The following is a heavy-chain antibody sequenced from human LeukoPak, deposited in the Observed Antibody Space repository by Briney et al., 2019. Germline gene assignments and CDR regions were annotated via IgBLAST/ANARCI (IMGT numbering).Heavy chain of an antibody. J-gene: IGHJ4*02. CDR3: ATAPYCTNGVCYLGPDY. D-gene: IGHD2-8*01. Sequence: ASVKVSCKVSGYTLTELSMHWVRQAPGKGLEWMGGFDPEDGETIYARKFQGRVTMTEDTSTDTAYMELSSLRSEDTAVYYCATAPYCTNGVCYLGPDYWGQGTLVTVSS. V-gene: IGHV1-24*01. CDR1: GYTLTELS. CDR2: FDPEDGET.